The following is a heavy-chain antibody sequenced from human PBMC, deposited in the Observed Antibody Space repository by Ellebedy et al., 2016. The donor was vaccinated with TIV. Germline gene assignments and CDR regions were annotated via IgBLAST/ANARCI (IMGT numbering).Heavy chain of an antibody. CDR2: IYQDGSDQ. D-gene: IGHD4-17*01. CDR1: GFSFRSYW. Sequence: ETLSLTCAASGFSFRSYWMSWVRQAPGKGLEWVANIYQDGSDQYYVDSVKGRFTISRDNVNKSLFLQMNSLRVEDTAVYYCARRGSYGDYAVQINSWLDTWGQGTLVTVSS. V-gene: IGHV3-7*01. J-gene: IGHJ5*02. CDR3: ARRGSYGDYAVQINSWLDT.